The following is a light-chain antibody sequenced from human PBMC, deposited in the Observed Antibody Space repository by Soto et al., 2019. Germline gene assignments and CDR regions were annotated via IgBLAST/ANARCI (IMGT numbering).Light chain of an antibody. Sequence: QSVLTQPPSVSGAPGQRVTISCTGSSSNIGAGYDVHWYQHLPGTAPKLLIYDNRDRPSGVPDRFSGSKSGSSASLAITGLQAEDEADYSCQSYDTSMGGFYVFGTGTKLTVL. CDR1: SSNIGAGYD. V-gene: IGLV1-40*01. J-gene: IGLJ1*01. CDR3: QSYDTSMGGFYV. CDR2: DNR.